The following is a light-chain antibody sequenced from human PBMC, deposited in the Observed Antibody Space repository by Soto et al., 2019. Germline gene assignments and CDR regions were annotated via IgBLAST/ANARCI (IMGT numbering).Light chain of an antibody. Sequence: LTQSPATLSLSPGERATLSCRASQSVSSYLAWYQQKPGKAPKLLIYAASTLQSGVPSRFSGSGSGTEFTLTISSLQPEDCATYYCQQHNSYPLTFGGGTKVEI. CDR2: AAS. CDR3: QQHNSYPLT. CDR1: QSVSSY. V-gene: IGKV1-9*01. J-gene: IGKJ4*01.